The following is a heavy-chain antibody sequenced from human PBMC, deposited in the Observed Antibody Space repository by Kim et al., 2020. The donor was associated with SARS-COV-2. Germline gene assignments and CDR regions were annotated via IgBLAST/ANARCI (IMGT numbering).Heavy chain of an antibody. CDR3: RAWLRAFDI. J-gene: IGHJ3*02. CDR1: GFTVSDNE. V-gene: IGHV3-53*01. D-gene: IGHD2-21*01. Sequence: GGSLRLSCAASGFTVSDNEMSWVRQAPGKGLEWVSAFYSGGTIYYADSVKGRLTVSRDNSKNTLYLQMNSLRAEDTAVYFCRAWLRAFDIWGQGTVVTVSS. CDR2: FYSGGTI.